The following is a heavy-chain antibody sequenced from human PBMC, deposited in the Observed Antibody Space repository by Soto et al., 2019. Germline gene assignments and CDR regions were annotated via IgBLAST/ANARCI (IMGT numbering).Heavy chain of an antibody. CDR3: ARDRSSSWDFLQDLDNWFDP. V-gene: IGHV3-74*01. Sequence: GGSLRLSXAASGFTFSSYWMHWVRQAPGKGLVWVSRIKGDGSETNYADSVKGRFTISRDNAKNTLYLQLNSLRSDDTAVYYCARDRSSSWDFLQDLDNWFDPWGQGTLVTVS. CDR2: IKGDGSET. D-gene: IGHD6-13*01. J-gene: IGHJ5*02. CDR1: GFTFSSYW.